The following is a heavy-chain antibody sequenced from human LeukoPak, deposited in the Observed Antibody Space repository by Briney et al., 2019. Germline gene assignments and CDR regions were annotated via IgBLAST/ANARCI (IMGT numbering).Heavy chain of an antibody. CDR2: INPKSGGT. Sequence: ASVKVSCKASAYTFTGYFMHWVRQAPGQGLEWMGWINPKSGGTKYARKFQGRVTMTRDTSTSTAYMEMSRLRSDDTAVYYCARDSSMIRFGAVFWGQGTVVTVSS. CDR1: AYTFTGYF. CDR3: ARDSSMIRFGAVF. V-gene: IGHV1-2*02. D-gene: IGHD3-16*01. J-gene: IGHJ4*02.